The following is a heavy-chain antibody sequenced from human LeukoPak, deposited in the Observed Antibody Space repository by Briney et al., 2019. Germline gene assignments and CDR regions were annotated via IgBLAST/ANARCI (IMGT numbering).Heavy chain of an antibody. CDR1: GGSFSGYY. J-gene: IGHJ4*02. CDR3: AIGYSSFNY. D-gene: IGHD6-19*01. V-gene: IGHV4-34*01. Sequence: SETLSLTCAVYGGSFSGYYWSWIRQPPGKGLEWIGEINHSGSTNYNPSLKSRVTTSVDTSKNQFSLKLSSVTAADTAVYYCAIGYSSFNYWGQGTLVIVSS. CDR2: INHSGST.